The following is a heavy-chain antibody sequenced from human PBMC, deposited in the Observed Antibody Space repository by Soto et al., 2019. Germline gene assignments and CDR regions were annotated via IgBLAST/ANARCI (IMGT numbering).Heavy chain of an antibody. D-gene: IGHD2-2*01. Sequence: GASVKVSCKASGGTFSSYAISWVRQAPGQGLEWMGGIIPIFGTANYAQKFQGRVTITADESTSTAYMELSSLRSEDTAVYYCAITVVPAAAHYYGMDVWGQGTTVTV. V-gene: IGHV1-69*13. CDR3: AITVVPAAAHYYGMDV. J-gene: IGHJ6*02. CDR2: IIPIFGTA. CDR1: GGTFSSYA.